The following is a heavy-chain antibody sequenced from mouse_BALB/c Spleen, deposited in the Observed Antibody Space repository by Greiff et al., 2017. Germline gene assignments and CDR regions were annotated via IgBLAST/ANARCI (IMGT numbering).Heavy chain of an antibody. CDR3: ARSRLWYIDN. V-gene: IGHV5-17*02. D-gene: IGHD6-2*01. CDR1: GFTFSSFG. J-gene: IGHJ2*01. Sequence: DVMLVESGGGLVQPGGSRKLSCAASGFTFSSFGMHWVRQAPEKGLEWVAYISSGSSTIYYADTVKGRFTISRDNPKKTLFLQMTSLRSVDTAMYYCARSRLWYIDNWGQGTPLTVSS. CDR2: ISSGSSTI.